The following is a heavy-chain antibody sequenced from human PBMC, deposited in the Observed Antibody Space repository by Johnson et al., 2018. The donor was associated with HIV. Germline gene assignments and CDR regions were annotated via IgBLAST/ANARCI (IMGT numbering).Heavy chain of an antibody. CDR2: INWNGGST. V-gene: IGHV3-20*04. CDR1: GFTFDDYG. D-gene: IGHD2-8*02. CDR3: ARGGYCTGGVCLGDAFDI. Sequence: VQLVESGGGVVRPGGSLRLSCAASGFTFDDYGMSWVRQAPGQGLEWVSGINWNGGSTGYADSVKGRFTISRDNAKNSLYLQMNSLRAEDTALYYCARGGYCTGGVCLGDAFDIWGQGTMVTVSS. J-gene: IGHJ3*02.